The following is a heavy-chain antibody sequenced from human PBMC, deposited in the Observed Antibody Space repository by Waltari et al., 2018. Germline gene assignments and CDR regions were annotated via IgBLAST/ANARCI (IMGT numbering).Heavy chain of an antibody. CDR3: ARETGVVVAATPNWFDP. Sequence: QVQLVQSGAEVKKPGSSVKVSCKASGGTFSSYAISWVRQAPGQGVEWMGGLIPSCGTANYAQKCQGRVTITTDESTSTAYMELSSLRSEDTAVYYCARETGVVVAATPNWFDPWGQGTLVTVSS. J-gene: IGHJ5*02. D-gene: IGHD2-15*01. CDR2: LIPSCGTA. V-gene: IGHV1-69*05. CDR1: GGTFSSYA.